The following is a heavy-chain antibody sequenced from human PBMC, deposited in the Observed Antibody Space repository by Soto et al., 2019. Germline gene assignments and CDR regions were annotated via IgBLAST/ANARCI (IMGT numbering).Heavy chain of an antibody. D-gene: IGHD2-21*02. CDR1: GESISSSSYY. CDR2: IYYSGRT. Sequence: SETLSLTCIVSGESISSSSYYWGWIRQPPGKGVEGIGSIYYSGRTYYNPSFKSRVTISIDTSKNQFSLKLSSVTATDTAVYYCARQRTTVVTQAYFDHWGQGALVTVSS. CDR3: ARQRTTVVTQAYFDH. V-gene: IGHV4-39*01. J-gene: IGHJ4*02.